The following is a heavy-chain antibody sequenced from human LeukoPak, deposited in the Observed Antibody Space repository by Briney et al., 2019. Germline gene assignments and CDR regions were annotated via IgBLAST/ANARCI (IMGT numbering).Heavy chain of an antibody. Sequence: ASVKVSCKASGYTFTSYDINWVRQATGQGLEWMGWMNPNSGNTGYAQKFQGRVTMTRNASISTAYMELSSLRSEDTAVYYCARGLLKVAGARVFGYWGQGTLVTVSS. D-gene: IGHD6-19*01. CDR1: GYTFTSYD. CDR3: ARGLLKVAGARVFGY. CDR2: MNPNSGNT. J-gene: IGHJ4*02. V-gene: IGHV1-8*01.